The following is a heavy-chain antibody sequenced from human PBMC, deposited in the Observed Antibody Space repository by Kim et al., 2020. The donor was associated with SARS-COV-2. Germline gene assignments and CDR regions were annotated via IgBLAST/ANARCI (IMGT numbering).Heavy chain of an antibody. Sequence: NGFAVSGKSRITINPVTSKNQFSLQLNSVTPEDTAVYYCARGSAGLFDYWGQGTLVTVSS. V-gene: IGHV6-1*01. D-gene: IGHD6-13*01. CDR3: ARGSAGLFDY. CDR2: N. J-gene: IGHJ4*02.